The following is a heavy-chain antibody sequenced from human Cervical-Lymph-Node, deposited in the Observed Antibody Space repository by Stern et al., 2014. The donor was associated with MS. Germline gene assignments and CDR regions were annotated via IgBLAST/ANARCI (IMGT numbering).Heavy chain of an antibody. J-gene: IGHJ4*02. V-gene: IGHV1-69*06. D-gene: IGHD5-12*01. CDR2: IVPLFGTP. CDR1: GGTFNNHV. Sequence: VQLVESGAEVKKPGSSGKVSCKASGGTFNNHVISWGRQARGQGLEWMGGIVPLFGTPDYARKFQGRVTITADKSTSTVHMVLSSLNREDTGIYYCANRDMGYTYGRHDYWGQGTLVTVS. CDR3: ANRDMGYTYGRHDY.